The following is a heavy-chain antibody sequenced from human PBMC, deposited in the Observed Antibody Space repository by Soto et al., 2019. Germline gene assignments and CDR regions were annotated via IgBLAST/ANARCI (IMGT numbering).Heavy chain of an antibody. CDR2: ISSTGSNQ. V-gene: IGHV3-30*18. D-gene: IGHD6-19*01. Sequence: QSGGSLRLSCAASGFTFTSHGMHWVRQAPGKGLDWVAAISSTGSNQYYADSVKGRFTISRSDSTNTLYLEMKSLRVEDTAIYYCAKVSASTSGWYGSGWATFDSWGQGTLVTVSS. J-gene: IGHJ4*02. CDR1: GFTFTSHG. CDR3: AKVSASTSGWYGSGWATFDS.